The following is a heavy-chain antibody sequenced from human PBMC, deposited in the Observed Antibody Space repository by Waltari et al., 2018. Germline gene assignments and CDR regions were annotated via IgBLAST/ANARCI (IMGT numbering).Heavy chain of an antibody. J-gene: IGHJ4*02. CDR2: INPKTGDT. V-gene: IGHV1-2*06. CDR1: GSTFTGYL. Sequence: QVYLVQSGAEVKKPGASVKVSCKTYGSTFTGYLMHCDRQAPGQGLEWMGRINPKTGDTNYPQKFQGRVTMTRDTSINTAYLELISLRSDDTAVYYCVPSDMTNYYFDYWGQGTLVTVSS. CDR3: VPSDMTNYYFDY. D-gene: IGHD2-8*01.